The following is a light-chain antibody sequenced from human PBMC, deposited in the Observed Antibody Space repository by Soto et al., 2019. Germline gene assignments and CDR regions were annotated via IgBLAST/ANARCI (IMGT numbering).Light chain of an antibody. J-gene: IGKJ1*01. CDR1: QSVSSSY. CDR2: EAS. Sequence: DIVMTQSPDSLAVSLGERATLSCRASQSVSSSYLAWYQQKPGQAPRLLIYEASNRAAGVPGRFSGSGSGTDFTLTINRLEPEDFAMYFCQQYGSSPWTFGQGTKVDIK. CDR3: QQYGSSPWT. V-gene: IGKV3-20*01.